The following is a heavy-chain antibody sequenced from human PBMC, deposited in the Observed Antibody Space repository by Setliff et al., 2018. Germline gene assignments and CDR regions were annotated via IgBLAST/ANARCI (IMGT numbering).Heavy chain of an antibody. CDR3: VRAPPNCSGGSCYYMDV. J-gene: IGHJ6*03. Sequence: ASVKVSCKTSGYTFTTNYIHWVRQAPGQGLEWMGIINPNGGSTSYAQTFQGRVTMTRDTYTSTVYMELSSLRSEDTAVYYCVRAPPNCSGGSCYYMDVWAKGTTVTVSS. D-gene: IGHD2-15*01. CDR2: INPNGGST. CDR1: GYTFTTNY. V-gene: IGHV1-46*01.